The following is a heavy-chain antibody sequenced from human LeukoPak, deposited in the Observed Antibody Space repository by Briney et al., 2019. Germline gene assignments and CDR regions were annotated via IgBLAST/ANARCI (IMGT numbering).Heavy chain of an antibody. V-gene: IGHV3-30*03. Sequence: GGSLRLSCAASGFTLSRFGVHWVRQAPGKGLKWVAAISYDGTRQYYADSVKGRFTVSRDNSKNTLYLQMNSLRAEDTAVYYSAVGSYLGRNFDYWGQGTLVTVSS. D-gene: IGHD1-26*01. J-gene: IGHJ4*02. CDR1: GFTLSRFG. CDR3: AVGSYLGRNFDY. CDR2: ISYDGTRQ.